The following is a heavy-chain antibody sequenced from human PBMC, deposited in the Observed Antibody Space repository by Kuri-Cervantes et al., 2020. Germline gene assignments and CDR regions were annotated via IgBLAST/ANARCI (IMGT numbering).Heavy chain of an antibody. CDR1: GGSISSSNW. D-gene: IGHD2-2*01. CDR3: ARTKYQLLQGVWFDP. V-gene: IGHV4-4*02. J-gene: IGHJ5*02. CDR2: IYHSGSN. Sequence: SETLSLTCAVSGGSISSSNWWSWVRQPPGKGLEWIGEIYHSGSNNYNPSLKSRVTISVDKSKNQFSLKLSSVTAADTAVYYCARTKYQLLQGVWFDPWGQGTLVTVSS.